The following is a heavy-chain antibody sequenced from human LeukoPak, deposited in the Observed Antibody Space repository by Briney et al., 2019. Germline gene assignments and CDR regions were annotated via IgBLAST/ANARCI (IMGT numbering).Heavy chain of an antibody. D-gene: IGHD3-3*01. Sequence: SETLSLTCTVSGGSISSSSYYWGWIRQPPGKGLEWIGSIYYSGSAYYNPSLKSRVTISVDTSKNQFSLKLSSVTAADTAVYYCARQGLRFLEWLLTPFDYWGQGTLVTVSS. CDR2: IYYSGSA. CDR3: ARQGLRFLEWLLTPFDY. J-gene: IGHJ4*02. V-gene: IGHV4-39*01. CDR1: GGSISSSSYY.